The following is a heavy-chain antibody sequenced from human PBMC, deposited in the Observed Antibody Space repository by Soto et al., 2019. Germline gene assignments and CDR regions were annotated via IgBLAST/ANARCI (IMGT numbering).Heavy chain of an antibody. CDR2: INRSGST. J-gene: IGHJ4*02. V-gene: IGHV4-34*01. CDR1: GGSFSGYY. Sequence: SETLSLTCAVYGGSFSGYYWSWIRQPPGKGLEWIGEINRSGSTNYNPSLKSRVTISVDTSKNQFSLKLSSVTAADTAVYYCARGLYTRGIVVVPAAIDYWGQGTLVTVSS. CDR3: ARGLYTRGIVVVPAAIDY. D-gene: IGHD2-2*01.